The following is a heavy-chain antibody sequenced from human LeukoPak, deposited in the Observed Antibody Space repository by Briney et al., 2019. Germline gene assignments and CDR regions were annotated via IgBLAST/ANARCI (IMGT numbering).Heavy chain of an antibody. CDR3: ARGGSTGSMIY. D-gene: IGHD3-22*01. Sequence: PGGSLRLSCAASGFTFDDYAMHWVRQAPGKGLEWVSGISWNSGSIGYADSVKGRFTISRDNANNSLYLQMNSLRAEDTAVYYCARGGSTGSMIYWGQGTLVTVSS. CDR1: GFTFDDYA. V-gene: IGHV3-9*01. J-gene: IGHJ4*02. CDR2: ISWNSGSI.